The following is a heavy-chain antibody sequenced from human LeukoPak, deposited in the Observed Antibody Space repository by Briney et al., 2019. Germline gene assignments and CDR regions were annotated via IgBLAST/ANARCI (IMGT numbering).Heavy chain of an antibody. D-gene: IGHD1-7*01. CDR2: ISGSGGST. CDR3: AKDSLSPRGIPGTTFGY. J-gene: IGHJ4*02. V-gene: IGHV3-23*01. CDR1: GFTFSSYA. Sequence: GGSLRLSCAASGFTFSSYAMSWVRQAPGKGLEWVSAISGSGGSTYYADSVKGRFTISRDNSKNTLYLQMNSLRAEDTAVYYCAKDSLSPRGIPGTTFGYWGQGTLVTVSS.